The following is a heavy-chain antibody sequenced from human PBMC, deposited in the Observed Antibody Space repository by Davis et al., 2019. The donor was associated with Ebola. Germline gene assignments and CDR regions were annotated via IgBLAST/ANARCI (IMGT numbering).Heavy chain of an antibody. CDR2: ISGHNDNT. D-gene: IGHD4-11*01. CDR1: GYSFSTPG. CDR3: ATRGDDSKYDFDS. Sequence: AASVKVSCKASGYSFSTPGFTWVRQAPGQGLEWMGWISGHNDNTNYPQKFQGRVTMTTDTSTNTAYMELRSLNSDDTAVYYCATRGDDSKYDFDSWGQGTLVTVSS. J-gene: IGHJ4*02. V-gene: IGHV1-18*01.